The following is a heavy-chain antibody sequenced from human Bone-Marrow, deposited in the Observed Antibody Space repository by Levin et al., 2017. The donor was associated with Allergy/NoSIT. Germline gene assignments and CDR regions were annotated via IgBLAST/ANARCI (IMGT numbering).Heavy chain of an antibody. D-gene: IGHD4-17*01. CDR3: ARVGYGDYLEL. CDR1: GYKFGNYA. J-gene: IGHJ4*02. CDR2: TSHDGGNT. Sequence: PGGSLRLSCAGAGYKFGNYAMHWIRQAPGKGLDWVAVTSHDGGNTNYADSVKGRFTVSRDNSKSTLYLQMNGLRTDDTAVYFCARVGYGDYLELWGQGTVVIVSS. V-gene: IGHV3-30-3*01.